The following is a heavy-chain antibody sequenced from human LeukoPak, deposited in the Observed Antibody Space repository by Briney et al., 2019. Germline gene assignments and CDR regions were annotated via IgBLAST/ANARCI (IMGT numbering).Heavy chain of an antibody. Sequence: GGSLRLSCAASGFTFSSYSMNWGRQAPGKGLEWVSSISSSSSYIYYADSVKGRFTISRDNAKNSLYLQMNSLRAEDTAVYYCARSTMVRGVIRGAAFDIWGQGTMVTVSS. CDR1: GFTFSSYS. J-gene: IGHJ3*02. CDR2: ISSSSSYI. D-gene: IGHD3-10*01. V-gene: IGHV3-21*01. CDR3: ARSTMVRGVIRGAAFDI.